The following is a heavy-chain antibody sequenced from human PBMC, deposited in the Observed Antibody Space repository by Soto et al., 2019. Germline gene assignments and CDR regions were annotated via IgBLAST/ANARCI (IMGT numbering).Heavy chain of an antibody. D-gene: IGHD5-12*01. J-gene: IGHJ4*02. CDR3: ARHPKLISGYRYFDY. Sequence: GESLKISCKGSGYSFTSYWIGWLRQMPGKGLEWMGIIYPGDSDTRYSPSFQGQVTISADKSISTAYLQWRSLKASDTAMYYCARHPKLISGYRYFDYWGQGTPVTVSS. CDR1: GYSFTSYW. V-gene: IGHV5-51*01. CDR2: IYPGDSDT.